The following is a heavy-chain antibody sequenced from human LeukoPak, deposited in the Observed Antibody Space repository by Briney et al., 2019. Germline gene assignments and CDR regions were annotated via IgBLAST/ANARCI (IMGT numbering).Heavy chain of an antibody. CDR1: GFAFSSYE. Sequence: GGSLRLSCAASGFAFSSYEMNWVRQAPGKGPEWVSYISSSGSTIYYADSVKGRFTISRDNAKNSLYLQMNSLRAEDTAVYYCAREWLRQLDYWGQGTLVTVSS. V-gene: IGHV3-48*03. CDR3: AREWLRQLDY. J-gene: IGHJ4*02. D-gene: IGHD5-12*01. CDR2: ISSSGSTI.